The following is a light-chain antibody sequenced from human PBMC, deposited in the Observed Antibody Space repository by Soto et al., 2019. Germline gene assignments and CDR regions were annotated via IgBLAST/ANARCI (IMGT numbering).Light chain of an antibody. Sequence: DIVMTQSPDSLAVSLGERATINCKSSQSVLYDSTNTNYLAWYQQKPGEPPKLLIYWASTRESGVPDRFSGSGSGTDFTLTISSLQAEDVAVYYCQQYRNIPLTCGGGTKVEIK. CDR2: WAS. CDR3: QQYRNIPLT. CDR1: QSVLYDSTNTNY. J-gene: IGKJ4*01. V-gene: IGKV4-1*01.